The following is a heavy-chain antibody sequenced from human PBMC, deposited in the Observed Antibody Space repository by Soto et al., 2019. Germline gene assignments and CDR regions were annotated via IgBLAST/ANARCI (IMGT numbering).Heavy chain of an antibody. V-gene: IGHV4-39*01. CDR3: ARAHFPYDSSGYAY. J-gene: IGHJ4*02. Sequence: SETLSLTCTVSGSSINSSGYYWGWIRQPPGKGLEWIGSMFYGVSTYYNPSLKSRVTVSVDTSKNQFSLNLRSVTAADTAVYYCARAHFPYDSSGYAYWGQGTLVTVSS. D-gene: IGHD3-22*01. CDR1: GSSINSSGYY. CDR2: MFYGVST.